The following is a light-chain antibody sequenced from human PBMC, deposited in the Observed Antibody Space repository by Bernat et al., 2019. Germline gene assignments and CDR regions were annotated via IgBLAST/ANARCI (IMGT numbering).Light chain of an antibody. V-gene: IGLV1-44*01. CDR1: SSNIGSNT. J-gene: IGLJ1*01. CDR3: SSYTSSSTLYV. Sequence: QSVLTQPPSASGTPGQRVTISCSGRSSNIGSNTVNWYQQLPGTAPKLLMYNNNQRPSGVPDRFSASKSGTSASLAISGLQAEDEADYYCSSYTSSSTLYVFGTGTKVTVL. CDR2: NNN.